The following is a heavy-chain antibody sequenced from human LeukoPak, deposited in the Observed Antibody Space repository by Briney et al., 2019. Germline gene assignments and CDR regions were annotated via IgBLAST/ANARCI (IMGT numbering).Heavy chain of an antibody. CDR1: GGSISSSSYY. CDR2: IYYSGST. V-gene: IGHV4-39*07. CDR3: ARRLRWTQMDAFDI. J-gene: IGHJ3*02. D-gene: IGHD2-21*01. Sequence: SETLSLTCTVSGGSISSSSYYWGWIRQPPGKGLEWIGSIYYSGSTYYNPSLKSRVTISVDTSKNQFSLKLSSVTAADTAVYYCARRLRWTQMDAFDIWGQGTMVTVSS.